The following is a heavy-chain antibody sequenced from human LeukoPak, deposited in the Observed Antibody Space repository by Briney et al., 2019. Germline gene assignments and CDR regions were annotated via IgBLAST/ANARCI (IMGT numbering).Heavy chain of an antibody. J-gene: IGHJ4*02. CDR1: GGSFSSYA. CDR2: VIPIFGRA. CDR3: ARDEDPYCGCDCYSHFDY. V-gene: IGHV1-69*01. D-gene: IGHD2-21*02. Sequence: GSWGNVSCKASGGSFSSYAISWVRQAPGQGLGWVVGVIPIFGRANYAQKFERRVPSTAAESKITAYRELGSVRSEGTAVYYGARDEDPYCGCDCYSHFDYWGQGTLVTVSS.